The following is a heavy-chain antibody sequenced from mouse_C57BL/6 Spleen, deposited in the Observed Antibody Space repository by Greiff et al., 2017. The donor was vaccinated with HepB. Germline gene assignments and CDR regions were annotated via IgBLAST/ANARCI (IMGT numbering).Heavy chain of an antibody. D-gene: IGHD1-1*01. J-gene: IGHJ3*01. Sequence: EVHLVESGGGLVKPGGSLKLSCAASGFTFSDYGMHWVRQAPEKGLEWVAYISSGSSTIYYADTVKGRFTISRDNAKNTLFLQMTSLRSEDTAMYYCAKEGSSWAWFAYWGQGTLVTVSA. V-gene: IGHV5-17*01. CDR2: ISSGSSTI. CDR1: GFTFSDYG. CDR3: AKEGSSWAWFAY.